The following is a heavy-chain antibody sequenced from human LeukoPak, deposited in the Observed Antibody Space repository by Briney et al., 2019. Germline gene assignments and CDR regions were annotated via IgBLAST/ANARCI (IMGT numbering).Heavy chain of an antibody. Sequence: WETLSLTCTVSGGSISSSSSYWGWIRQPPGKGLEWIESIYYSGSTYYNPSLKSRVTVSLDTSTNQFSLKLSSVAAADTGVYYCARHLYYYGSGSYQFDPWGQGTLVTVSS. V-gene: IGHV4-39*01. CDR3: ARHLYYYGSGSYQFDP. CDR1: GGSISSSSSY. CDR2: IYYSGST. D-gene: IGHD3-10*01. J-gene: IGHJ5*02.